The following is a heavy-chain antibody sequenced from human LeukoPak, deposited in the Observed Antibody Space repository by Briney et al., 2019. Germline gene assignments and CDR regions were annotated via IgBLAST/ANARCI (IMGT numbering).Heavy chain of an antibody. CDR3: ATSLIHGYYFDY. Sequence: ASVKVSCKVSGYTLTELSMNWVRQAPGKGLEWMGGFDPEDGEPIYAQKFQGRVTMTEDTSTDTAYMELSSLRSEDTAVYYCATSLIHGYYFDYWGQGTLVTVSS. CDR2: FDPEDGEP. D-gene: IGHD2-21*01. V-gene: IGHV1-24*01. J-gene: IGHJ4*02. CDR1: GYTLTELS.